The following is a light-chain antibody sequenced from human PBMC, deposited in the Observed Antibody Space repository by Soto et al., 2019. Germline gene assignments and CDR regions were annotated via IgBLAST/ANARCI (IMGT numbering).Light chain of an antibody. V-gene: IGKV3-15*01. CDR2: GAS. CDR3: QHYNSWSGA. CDR1: QSVSSN. Sequence: DILMTQSPSSLSVSPGERVTLSFRASQSVSSNLAWYQQKPGKAPRLLIYGASTRASGIPARFSGSGSGTEFTLTISSLQSEDFAAYYCQHYNSWSGAFGQGTKVDIK. J-gene: IGKJ1*01.